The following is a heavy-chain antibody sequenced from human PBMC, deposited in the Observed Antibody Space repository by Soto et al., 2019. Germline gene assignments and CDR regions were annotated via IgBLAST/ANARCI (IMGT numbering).Heavy chain of an antibody. CDR3: ARVIEDMITFGGVIVTHTYFDY. Sequence: SETLSLTCTVSGGSISSYYWSWIRQPPGKGLEWIGYIYYNGSTNYNPSLKSRVTISVDTSKNQFSLKLSSVTAADTAVYYCARVIEDMITFGGVIVTHTYFDYWGQGTLVTVSS. CDR2: IYYNGST. V-gene: IGHV4-59*01. CDR1: GGSISSYY. J-gene: IGHJ4*02. D-gene: IGHD3-16*02.